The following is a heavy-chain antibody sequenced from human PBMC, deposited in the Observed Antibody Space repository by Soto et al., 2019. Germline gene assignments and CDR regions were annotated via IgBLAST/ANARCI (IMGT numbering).Heavy chain of an antibody. Sequence: SETLSLTCTVSGGSISSGGYYWSWIRQHPGKGLEWIGYIYYSGSTYYNPSLKSRVTISVDTSKNQFSLKLSSVTAADTAVYYCANSSGWPYYFDYRAQRTPVTVSS. CDR2: IYYSGST. D-gene: IGHD6-19*01. V-gene: IGHV4-31*03. CDR1: GGSISSGGYY. CDR3: ANSSGWPYYFDY. J-gene: IGHJ4*02.